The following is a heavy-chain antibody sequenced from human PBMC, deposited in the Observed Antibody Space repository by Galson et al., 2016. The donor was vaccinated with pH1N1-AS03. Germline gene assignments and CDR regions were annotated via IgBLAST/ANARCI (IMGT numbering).Heavy chain of an antibody. D-gene: IGHD1-26*01. CDR1: GYIFTAFH. CDR2: INPNNGVT. Sequence: SVKVSCKASGYIFTAFHVHWVRQAPGQGLKWMGRINPNNGVTNYAQKFQAWVTMTGDTSISTAYMELYGLKSDVTAVYYCARDPRGPCSSATCATTYYFGMDVWGQGTTVIVSS. CDR3: ARDPRGPCSSATCATTYYFGMDV. V-gene: IGHV1-2*04. J-gene: IGHJ6*02.